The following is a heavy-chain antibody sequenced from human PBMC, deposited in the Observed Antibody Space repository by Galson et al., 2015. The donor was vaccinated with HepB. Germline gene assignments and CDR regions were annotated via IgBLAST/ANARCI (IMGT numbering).Heavy chain of an antibody. J-gene: IGHJ3*02. CDR1: GYTFTSYG. Sequence: SVKVSCKASGYTFTSYGISWVRQAPGQGLEWMGWISAYNGNTNYAQKLQGRVTMTTDTSTSTAYMELRSLRSDDTAVYYCARDSDRGYSYGDDAFDIWGQGTMVTVSS. CDR3: ARDSDRGYSYGDDAFDI. D-gene: IGHD5-18*01. V-gene: IGHV1-18*04. CDR2: ISAYNGNT.